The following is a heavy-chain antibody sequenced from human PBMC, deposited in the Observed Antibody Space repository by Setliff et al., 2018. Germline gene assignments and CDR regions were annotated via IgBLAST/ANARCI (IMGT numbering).Heavy chain of an antibody. CDR2: IKPDGTET. Sequence: QAGGSLRLSCAASGFTLGTYWMHWVRQVPGKGLEGVANIKPDGTETYYVDSVKGRFTVSRDNPKNSLYLPMSSLRAEDTAIYYCARDRGGASTRDHWGQGTLVTVSS. J-gene: IGHJ4*02. V-gene: IGHV3-7*03. CDR3: ARDRGGASTRDH. D-gene: IGHD1-26*01. CDR1: GFTLGTYW.